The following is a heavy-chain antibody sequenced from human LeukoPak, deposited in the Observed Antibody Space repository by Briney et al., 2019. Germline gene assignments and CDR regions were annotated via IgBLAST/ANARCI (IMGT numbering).Heavy chain of an antibody. CDR1: GGSISSGSYY. Sequence: TLSLTCTVSGGSISSGSYYWSWIRQPAGKGLEWIGRIYTSGSTNYNPSLKSRVTISVDTSKNQFSLKLSSVTAADTAVYYCARDLTTSRTTGTKTWGQGTLVTVSS. V-gene: IGHV4-61*02. D-gene: IGHD1-1*01. CDR2: IYTSGST. J-gene: IGHJ5*02. CDR3: ARDLTTSRTTGTKT.